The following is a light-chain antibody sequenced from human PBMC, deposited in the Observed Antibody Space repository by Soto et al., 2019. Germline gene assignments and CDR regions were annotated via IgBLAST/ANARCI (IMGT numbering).Light chain of an antibody. CDR3: LLSYTGRLYV. Sequence: QAVVTQEPSLTVSPGGTVTLTCGSSTGPVTNGHFPYWFQQKPGQAPMPLIYDTDNKHSWTPARFSASLLGDKAALTLSGALPEDEADYYCLLSYTGRLYVFGPGTKVTVL. CDR1: TGPVTNGHF. V-gene: IGLV7-46*01. J-gene: IGLJ1*01. CDR2: DTD.